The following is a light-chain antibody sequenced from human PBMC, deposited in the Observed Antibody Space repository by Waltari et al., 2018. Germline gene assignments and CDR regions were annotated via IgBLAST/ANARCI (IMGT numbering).Light chain of an antibody. CDR3: QQHGTLPAT. CDR2: RAS. J-gene: IGKJ1*01. CDR1: QSVGSSS. V-gene: IGKV3-20*01. Sequence: EIVLTQSPRTASLSPGERATISCRASQSVGSSSLAWYQQKPGQAPRLVIYRASRRATGIPDRFSGSGSGTDFSLTISRLEPEDFAVYYCQQHGTLPATFGQGTKVEIK.